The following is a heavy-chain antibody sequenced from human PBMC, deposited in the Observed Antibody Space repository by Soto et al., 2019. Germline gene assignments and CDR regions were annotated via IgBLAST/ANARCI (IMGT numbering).Heavy chain of an antibody. CDR2: IYYSGST. V-gene: IGHV4-59*01. J-gene: IGHJ4*02. CDR1: GGSISSYY. Sequence: LSLTCTVSGGSISSYYWGWIRQPPGKELEWIGYIYYSGSTNYNPSLESRVTISVDTSKNQFSLKLSSVTAADTAVYYCARARSHEWELLVQYFDYWGQGTLVTV. CDR3: ARARSHEWELLVQYFDY. D-gene: IGHD1-26*01.